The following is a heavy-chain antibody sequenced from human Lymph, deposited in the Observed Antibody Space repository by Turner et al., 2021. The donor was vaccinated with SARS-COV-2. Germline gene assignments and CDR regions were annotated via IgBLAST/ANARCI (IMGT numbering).Heavy chain of an antibody. CDR2: SYYKGGT. V-gene: IGHV4-59*03. Sequence: LQESGPRLVKPMETLSLTCTVTGGSMYSNYWSWIQQPPGKRLEWIGDSYYKGGTNYNPSLKIRSTKSEDTSKIQFTLMLTAVTAADTAVKYCAGESVNNWVDPWGQGILVTVSS. CDR1: GGSMYSNY. CDR3: AGESVNNWVDP. J-gene: IGHJ5*02.